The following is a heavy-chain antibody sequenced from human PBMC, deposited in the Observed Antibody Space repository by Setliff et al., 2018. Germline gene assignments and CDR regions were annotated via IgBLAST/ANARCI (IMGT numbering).Heavy chain of an antibody. V-gene: IGHV3-23*01. CDR2: ITHSGWDT. D-gene: IGHD2-2*01. Sequence: GGSLRLSCAASGFTFWSYAMSWVRQAPGKGLEWISAITHSGWDTYHADSVKGRFTISRANSQNTLLLQMNSLRVEDTAVYFCVKGSSDSRPYYFDYWGQGMLVTVSS. CDR3: VKGSSDSRPYYFDY. CDR1: GFTFWSYA. J-gene: IGHJ4*02.